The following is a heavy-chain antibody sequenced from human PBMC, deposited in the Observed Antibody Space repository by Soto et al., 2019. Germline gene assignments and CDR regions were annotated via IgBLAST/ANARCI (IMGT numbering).Heavy chain of an antibody. CDR3: AKSPGFYSSSPEGRFDY. CDR1: GFTFSSYA. Sequence: EVQLLESGGGLVQPGGSLRLSCAASGFTFSSYAMSWVRQAPGKGLEWVSAISGSGGSTYYADYVKGRFTIPRDNSKNTLYLQMNNLRAEDTAVYYCAKSPGFYSSSPEGRFDYWGQGTLVTVSS. D-gene: IGHD6-6*01. J-gene: IGHJ4*02. CDR2: ISGSGGST. V-gene: IGHV3-23*01.